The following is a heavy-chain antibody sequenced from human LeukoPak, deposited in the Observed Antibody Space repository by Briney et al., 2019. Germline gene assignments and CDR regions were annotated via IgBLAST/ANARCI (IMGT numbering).Heavy chain of an antibody. CDR2: ISWNSGSI. J-gene: IGHJ4*02. CDR1: GFTFSSYW. CDR3: ARMVNYFRETYYFDY. V-gene: IGHV3-9*01. Sequence: GGSLRLSCAASGFTFSSYWMHWVRQAPGKGLEWVSGISWNSGSIGYADSVKGRFTISRDNAKNSLYLQMNSLRAEDTALYYCARMVNYFRETYYFDYWGQGTLVTVSS. D-gene: IGHD3-10*02.